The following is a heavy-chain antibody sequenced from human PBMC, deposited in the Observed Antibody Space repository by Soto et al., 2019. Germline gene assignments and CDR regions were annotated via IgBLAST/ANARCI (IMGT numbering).Heavy chain of an antibody. J-gene: IGHJ4*02. V-gene: IGHV5-51*01. CDR2: IYPGDSNT. D-gene: IGHD2-8*02. Sequence: GESLKISCKGSGYSFASYWIGWVRQMPGRGLEWMGIIYPGDSNTKYSPSFQGQVTISADKSISTAYLQWSGLKASDTAMYYCARVRESTAAFDYWGQGTLVTVSS. CDR3: ARVRESTAAFDY. CDR1: GYSFASYW.